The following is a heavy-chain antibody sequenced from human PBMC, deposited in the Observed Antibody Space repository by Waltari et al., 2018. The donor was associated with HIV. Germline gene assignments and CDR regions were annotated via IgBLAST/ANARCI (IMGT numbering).Heavy chain of an antibody. V-gene: IGHV1-8*01. CDR2: MNPNSGNT. J-gene: IGHJ4*02. Sequence: QVQLVQSGAEVKKPGASVKVSCKASGYTFTSYDINWVRQATGQGLEWMGWMNPNSGNTGYAQKFQGRVTMTRNTSISTAYMELSSLRSEDTAVYYCARTIPQYLTTAPRFDYWGQGTLVTVSS. CDR3: ARTIPQYLTTAPRFDY. D-gene: IGHD4-17*01. CDR1: GYTFTSYD.